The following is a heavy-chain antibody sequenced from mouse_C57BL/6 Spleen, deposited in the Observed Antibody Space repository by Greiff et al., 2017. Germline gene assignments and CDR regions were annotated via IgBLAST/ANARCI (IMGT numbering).Heavy chain of an antibody. D-gene: IGHD5-1*01. J-gene: IGHJ4*01. V-gene: IGHV1-15*01. CDR3: TRDKSNYAMDY. CDR1: GYTFTDYE. CDR2: IDPETGGT. Sequence: QVQLKESGAELVRPGASVTLSCKASGYTFTDYEMHWVKQTPVHGLEWIGAIDPETGGTAYNQKFKGKAILTADKSSSTAYMELRSLTSEDSAVYYCTRDKSNYAMDYWGQGTSVTVSS.